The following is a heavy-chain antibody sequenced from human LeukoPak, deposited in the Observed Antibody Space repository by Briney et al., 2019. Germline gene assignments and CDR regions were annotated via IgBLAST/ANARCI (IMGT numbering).Heavy chain of an antibody. CDR2: ISYDGSNK. CDR1: GFTFSSYT. D-gene: IGHD2-15*01. V-gene: IGHV3-30-3*01. Sequence: GGSLRLSCAASGFTFSSYTMHWVRQAPGKGLEWVAVISYDGSNKYYADSVKGRFTISRDNSKNTLYLQMNSLRAEDTAVYYCARDRLRTDIVVAVAAVYYYYGMDVWGQGTTVTVSS. CDR3: ARDRLRTDIVVAVAAVYYYYGMDV. J-gene: IGHJ6*02.